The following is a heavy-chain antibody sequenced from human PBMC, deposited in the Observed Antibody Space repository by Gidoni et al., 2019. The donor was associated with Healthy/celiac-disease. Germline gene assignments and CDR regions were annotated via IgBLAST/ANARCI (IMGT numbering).Heavy chain of an antibody. CDR1: GFTFDDYA. V-gene: IGHV3-9*01. CDR2: SSWNSGSI. CDR3: AKGLPGDYGDYASDY. D-gene: IGHD4-17*01. J-gene: IGHJ4*02. Sequence: EVQLVESGGGLVQPGRSLRLSCAASGFTFDDYAMHWVRQAPGKGLEWVSGSSWNSGSIGYADSVKGRFTISRDNAKNSLYLQMNSLRAEDTALYYCAKGLPGDYGDYASDYWGQGTLVTVSS.